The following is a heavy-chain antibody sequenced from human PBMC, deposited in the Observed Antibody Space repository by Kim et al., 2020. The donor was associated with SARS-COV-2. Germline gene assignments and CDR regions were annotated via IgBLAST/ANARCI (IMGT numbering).Heavy chain of an antibody. CDR3: ARIVVYDYVWGSYSHFDY. CDR1: GGSISSFY. V-gene: IGHV4-59*01. D-gene: IGHD3-16*01. J-gene: IGHJ4*01. CDR2: IYYSGST. Sequence: SETLSLTCTVSGGSISSFYWSWIRQPPGKGLEWIGHIYYSGSTNYNPSLKTRVTISLDTSKNQISLKLSSVTAADTAVYYCARIVVYDYVWGSYSHFDY.